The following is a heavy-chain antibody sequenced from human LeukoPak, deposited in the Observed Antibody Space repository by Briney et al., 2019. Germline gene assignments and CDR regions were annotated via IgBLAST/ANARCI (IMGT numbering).Heavy chain of an antibody. CDR3: ARGRDSSSLVVVVFNNWFDP. J-gene: IGHJ5*02. D-gene: IGHD6-13*01. V-gene: IGHV3-7*03. Sequence: PGGSLRLSCAASGFTFSSYWMSWVRQAPGKGLEWVANIMQDGSEKYYVDSVKGRFTISRDNAKNSLYLQMNSLRAEDTAVYYCARGRDSSSLVVVVFNNWFDPWGQGTLVTVSS. CDR2: IMQDGSEK. CDR1: GFTFSSYW.